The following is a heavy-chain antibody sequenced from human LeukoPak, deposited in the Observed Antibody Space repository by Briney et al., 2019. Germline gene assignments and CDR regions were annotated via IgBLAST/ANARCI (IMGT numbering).Heavy chain of an antibody. CDR1: GGSISSYY. Sequence: SETLSLTCTVSGGSISSYYWSWIRQLPGKGLEWIGYIYYGGSTNYNPSLKSRVTISVDTSKNQFSLKLSSVTAADTAVYYCARLGQWLVQWGQGTLVTVSS. J-gene: IGHJ4*02. CDR3: ARLGQWLVQ. CDR2: IYYGGST. D-gene: IGHD6-19*01. V-gene: IGHV4-59*08.